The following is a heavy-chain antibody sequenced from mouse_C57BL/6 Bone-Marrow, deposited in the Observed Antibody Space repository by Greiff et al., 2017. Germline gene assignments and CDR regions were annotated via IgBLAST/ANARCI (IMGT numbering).Heavy chain of an antibody. CDR3: AREWLLHFDY. CDR1: GYTFTSYW. CDR2: IHPNSGST. V-gene: IGHV1-64*01. Sequence: QVQLKQPGAELVKPGASVKLSCKASGYTFTSYWMHWVKQRPGQGLEWIGMIHPNSGSTNYNEKFKSKATLTVDKSSSTAYMKLSSLTSEDSAVYYCAREWLLHFDYWGQGTTLTVSS. J-gene: IGHJ2*01. D-gene: IGHD2-3*01.